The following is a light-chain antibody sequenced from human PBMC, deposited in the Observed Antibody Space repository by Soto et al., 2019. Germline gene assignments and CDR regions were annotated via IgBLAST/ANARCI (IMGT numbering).Light chain of an antibody. CDR3: QQYGSSPPYT. CDR1: QSVSSSY. J-gene: IGKJ2*01. V-gene: IGKV3-20*01. CDR2: GAS. Sequence: EIVLTQSPGTLSLSPGERATLSCRASQSVSSSYLAWYQQKPGQAPRLLIYGASSRATGIPDRFSGSGSGTDFILTISRLEPEDFVVYYCQQYGSSPPYTFGQGTKLEIK.